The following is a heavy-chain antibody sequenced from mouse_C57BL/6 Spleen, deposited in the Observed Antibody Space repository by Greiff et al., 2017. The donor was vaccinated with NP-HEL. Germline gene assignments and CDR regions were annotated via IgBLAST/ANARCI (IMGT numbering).Heavy chain of an antibody. V-gene: IGHV1-64*01. CDR1: GYTFTSYW. CDR3: ARNYYDYDGDY. D-gene: IGHD2-4*01. J-gene: IGHJ2*01. CDR2: IHPNSGST. Sequence: QVQLQQPGAELVKPGASVKLSCKASGYTFTSYWLHWVKQRPGQGLAWIGMIHPNSGSTNYNEKFKSKATLTVDKSSSPAYMQLSSLTSEDSAVYYCARNYYDYDGDYWGQGTTLTVSS.